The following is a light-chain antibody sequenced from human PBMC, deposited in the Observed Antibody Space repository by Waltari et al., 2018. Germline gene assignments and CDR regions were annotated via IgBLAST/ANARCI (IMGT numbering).Light chain of an antibody. CDR3: SSYAGSTTLV. Sequence: QSALTQPASVSGSPGQSITISCTGTSSDVGSYNLVSWYQQHPDKAPKPMIYEVNKRPSGVSNRFSGSKSGNTASLTISGLQAEDEADYYCSSYAGSTTLVFGGGTKLTVL. V-gene: IGLV2-23*02. CDR2: EVN. J-gene: IGLJ3*02. CDR1: SSDVGSYNL.